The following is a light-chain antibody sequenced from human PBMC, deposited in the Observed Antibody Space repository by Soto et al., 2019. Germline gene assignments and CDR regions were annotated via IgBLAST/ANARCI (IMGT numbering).Light chain of an antibody. CDR3: LQYSTWPPLYT. CDR2: DAS. Sequence: EIVMTQSPATLSVSLGERGTLSCRASQSVSSYLAWYQQKPGQAPRLLISDASTRATDIPDRFSGSGSGTDFTLTISSLQSTDLAVYYCLQYSTWPPLYTFGQGTKLEIK. V-gene: IGKV3D-15*01. J-gene: IGKJ2*01. CDR1: QSVSSY.